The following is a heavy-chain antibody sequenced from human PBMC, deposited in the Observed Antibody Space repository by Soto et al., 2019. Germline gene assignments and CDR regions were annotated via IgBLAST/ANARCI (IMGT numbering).Heavy chain of an antibody. J-gene: IGHJ5*02. CDR1: GFTFSSYA. CDR3: GKRECVGWCDAPLYP. Sequence: EVQLLESGGGLVQPGGSLRLSCVASGFTFSSYAMNWVRQAPGKGLEWVSLISSSGDNTIYADSVKGRFTISRDNSKNTLYLQMNSLRAEVTAVYYCGKRECVGWCDAPLYPWGQGTLVTASS. CDR2: ISSSGDNT. V-gene: IGHV3-23*01. D-gene: IGHD6-19*01.